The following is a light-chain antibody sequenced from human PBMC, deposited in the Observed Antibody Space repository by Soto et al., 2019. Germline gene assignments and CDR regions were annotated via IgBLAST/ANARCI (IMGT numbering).Light chain of an antibody. CDR2: DAS. J-gene: IGKJ1*01. V-gene: IGKV1-5*01. Sequence: DIQMTQSPSTLSASVGDRVTITCRARQSISSWLAWYQQKPGKAPKLLIYDASSLESGVPSRFSGSGSGTEFTLTISSLQPYDFATYYCQQYNSYSPWTFGQGTKVEIK. CDR3: QQYNSYSPWT. CDR1: QSISSW.